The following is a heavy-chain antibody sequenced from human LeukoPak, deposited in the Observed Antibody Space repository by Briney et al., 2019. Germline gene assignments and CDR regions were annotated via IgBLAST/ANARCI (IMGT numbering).Heavy chain of an antibody. Sequence: GGSLRLSCAASGFTFSSYAMTWVRQAPGKGLEWVSAISGSGGSTYYADSVKGRFTISRDNSKNTLYLQMSSLRAEDTAVYYCVKDQGYSSGWYEAYDAFGIWGQGTMVTVSS. CDR2: ISGSGGST. CDR1: GFTFSSYA. J-gene: IGHJ3*02. D-gene: IGHD6-19*01. CDR3: VKDQGYSSGWYEAYDAFGI. V-gene: IGHV3-23*01.